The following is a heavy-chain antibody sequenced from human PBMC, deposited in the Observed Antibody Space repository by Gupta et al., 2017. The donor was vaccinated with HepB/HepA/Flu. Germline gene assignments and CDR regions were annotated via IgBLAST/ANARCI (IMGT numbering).Heavy chain of an antibody. J-gene: IGHJ4*02. V-gene: IGHV3-23*01. CDR1: EFSVSAEV. CDR2: LSKAGRDT. Sequence: EVQVLEYGGGLVHPGGSMRLSCAASEFSVSAEVMRWVRQAPGKGLQWVATLSKAGRDTVYSDSVKGRFTIFRDSSKNTLYLQMNSLRAEDTAVYYCARGTERYFFESWGQGTLVTVSS. CDR3: ARGTERYFFES.